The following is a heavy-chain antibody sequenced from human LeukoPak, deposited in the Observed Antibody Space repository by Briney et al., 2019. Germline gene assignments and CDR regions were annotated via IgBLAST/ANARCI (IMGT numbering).Heavy chain of an antibody. CDR3: AKTAAISGRPREGFDY. D-gene: IGHD1-26*01. CDR1: GFTFSTYA. V-gene: IGHV3-23*01. CDR2: ISGSGGST. J-gene: IGHJ4*02. Sequence: PGGSLRLSCAASGFTFSTYAMTWVRQAPGKGLEWVSVISGSGGSTYYADSVKGRFTISRDNSRNTLYLQMNSLRAEDTAVYYCAKTAAISGRPREGFDYWGQGTLVTVS.